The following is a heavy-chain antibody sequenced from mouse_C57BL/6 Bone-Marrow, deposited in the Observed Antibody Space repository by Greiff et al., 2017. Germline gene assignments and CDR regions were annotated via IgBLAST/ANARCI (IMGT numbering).Heavy chain of an antibody. CDR2: VYPGDGDT. CDR3: ARWRYYGSRGRYWYFDV. D-gene: IGHD1-1*01. Sequence: QVHVKQSGPELVKPGASVKISCKASGYAFSSSWMNWVKQRPGKGLEWIGRVYPGDGDTNYNGKFKGKATMTADKSSSTAYMQLSSLTSEDSAVYVCARWRYYGSRGRYWYFDVWGTGTTVTVSS. CDR1: GYAFSSSW. J-gene: IGHJ1*03. V-gene: IGHV1-82*01.